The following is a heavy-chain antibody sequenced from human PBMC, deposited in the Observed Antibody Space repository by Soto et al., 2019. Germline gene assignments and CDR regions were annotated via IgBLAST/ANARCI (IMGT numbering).Heavy chain of an antibody. CDR1: GGSISSGGYY. Sequence: PSETLSLTCTVSGGSISSGGYYWSWIRQHPGKGLEWIGYIYHSGSTYYSPSLKSRVTISVDTSKNQFSLKLTSVTAADTAVYYCARDKITGLFDYWGQGTLVTVSS. V-gene: IGHV4-31*03. CDR2: IYHSGST. CDR3: ARDKITGLFDY. D-gene: IGHD2-8*02. J-gene: IGHJ4*02.